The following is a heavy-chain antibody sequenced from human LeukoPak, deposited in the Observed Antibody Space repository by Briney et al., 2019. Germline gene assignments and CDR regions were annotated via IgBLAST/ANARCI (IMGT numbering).Heavy chain of an antibody. J-gene: IGHJ4*02. Sequence: GGSLRLSCAASGFTFSDYVMNWDRQAPGKGLEWVAVISYDESKKYCADSVKGRFTISRDNSKNTLYLEMNSLRTEDSAVYYCAGSYGSGTYYLDYWGQGTLVTVSS. CDR3: AGSYGSGTYYLDY. CDR1: GFTFSDYV. CDR2: ISYDESKK. V-gene: IGHV3-30-3*01. D-gene: IGHD3-10*01.